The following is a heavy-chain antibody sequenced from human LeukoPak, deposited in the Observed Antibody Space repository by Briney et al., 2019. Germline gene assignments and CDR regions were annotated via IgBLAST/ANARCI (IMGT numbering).Heavy chain of an antibody. V-gene: IGHV4-59*01. CDR2: IYYSGST. CDR1: GGSISSYY. D-gene: IGHD1-7*01. Sequence: SETLSLTCTVSGGSISSYYWSWIRQTPGKGLEWIGYIYYSGSTNYNPSLKSRVTISVDTSKNQFSLKLSSVTAADTAVYYCARDQNYYAFDIWGQGTMVTVSS. J-gene: IGHJ3*02. CDR3: ARDQNYYAFDI.